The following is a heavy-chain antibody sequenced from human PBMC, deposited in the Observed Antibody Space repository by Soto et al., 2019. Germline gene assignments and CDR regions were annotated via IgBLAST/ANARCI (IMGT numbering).Heavy chain of an antibody. CDR1: GGTFSSYA. J-gene: IGHJ4*02. CDR2: IIPIFGTA. Sequence: GASVKVSCKASGGTFSSYAISWVRQAPGQGLEWMGGIIPIFGTANYAQKFQGRVTITADESTSTAYMELSSLRSEDTAVYYCARGPYPYYYDSSGYLAFDYWGQGTLVPVSS. D-gene: IGHD3-22*01. CDR3: ARGPYPYYYDSSGYLAFDY. V-gene: IGHV1-69*13.